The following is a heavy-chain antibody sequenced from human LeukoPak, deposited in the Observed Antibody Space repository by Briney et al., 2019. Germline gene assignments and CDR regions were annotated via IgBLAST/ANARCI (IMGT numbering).Heavy chain of an antibody. J-gene: IGHJ3*02. Sequence: SETLSLTCTVSGGSISSYYWSWIRQPPGKGLEWIGYIYYSGSTNYNPSLKSRVTISVDTSKNQFSLKLSSVTAADTAVYYCARAFTAIVVVPNAFDIWGQGTMVTVSS. CDR2: IYYSGST. D-gene: IGHD2-2*01. CDR1: GGSISSYY. V-gene: IGHV4-59*01. CDR3: ARAFTAIVVVPNAFDI.